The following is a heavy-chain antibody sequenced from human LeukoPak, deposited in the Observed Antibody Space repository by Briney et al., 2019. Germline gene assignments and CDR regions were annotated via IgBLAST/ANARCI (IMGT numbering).Heavy chain of an antibody. CDR3: TTDLGTYYHGSQRLIPIDY. CDR1: GFTFSNAY. Sequence: GGSLRLSCAASGFTFSNAYMNWVRQAPGKGLEWVGRIKPKTDGETTEYAAPVKDRFSISRDDSKSMMYLQMNSLKIEDTAVYYCTTDLGTYYHGSQRLIPIDYWGQGTLVTVSS. D-gene: IGHD3-10*01. V-gene: IGHV3-15*07. J-gene: IGHJ4*02. CDR2: IKPKTDGETT.